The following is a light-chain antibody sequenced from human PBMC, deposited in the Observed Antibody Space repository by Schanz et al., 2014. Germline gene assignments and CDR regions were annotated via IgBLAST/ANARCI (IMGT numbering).Light chain of an antibody. CDR3: CGYRDNYIWV. J-gene: IGLJ3*02. CDR1: SSDVGAYDY. CDR2: DVF. Sequence: QSALTQPASVSGSPGQSITISCTGTSSDVGAYDYVSWYQHHPAKAPKLMIFDVFNRPSGVSNRFSGSKSGNTASLTISGLQDEDEGDYYCCGYRDNYIWVFGGGTKVTVL. V-gene: IGLV2-14*03.